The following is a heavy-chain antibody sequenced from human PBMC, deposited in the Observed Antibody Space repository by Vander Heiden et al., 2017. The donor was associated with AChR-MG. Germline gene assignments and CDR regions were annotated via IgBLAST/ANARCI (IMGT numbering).Heavy chain of an antibody. CDR1: GGSISSYS. V-gene: IGHV4-59*08. D-gene: IGHD3-10*01. J-gene: IGHJ4*02. CDR3: ARHTYYYGSGSSKATYYFDY. CDR2: IYYSGST. Sequence: QVQLQESGPGLVKPSETLSLICTVSGGSISSYSWSWIRQPPGKGLEWIGYIYYSGSTNYNPSLKSRLTISVDTSKNQFSLKLTSVTAADTAVYYCARHTYYYGSGSSKATYYFDYWGQGTLVTVSS.